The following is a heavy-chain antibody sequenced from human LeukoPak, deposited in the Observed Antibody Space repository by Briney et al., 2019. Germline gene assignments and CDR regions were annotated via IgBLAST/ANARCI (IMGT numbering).Heavy chain of an antibody. J-gene: IGHJ5*02. Sequence: TSETLSLTCTVSGGSISSYYWSWIRQPPGKGLEWIGYIYYSGSTNYNPSLESRVTISVDTSKNQFSLKLSSVTAADTAVYYCARFTVTTTEEGNWFDPWGQGTLVTVSS. D-gene: IGHD4-17*01. V-gene: IGHV4-59*08. CDR3: ARFTVTTTEEGNWFDP. CDR2: IYYSGST. CDR1: GGSISSYY.